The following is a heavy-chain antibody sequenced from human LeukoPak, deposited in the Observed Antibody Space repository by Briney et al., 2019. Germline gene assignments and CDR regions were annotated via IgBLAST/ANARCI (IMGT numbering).Heavy chain of an antibody. CDR2: IYYSGST. V-gene: IGHV4-59*01. D-gene: IGHD3-10*01. J-gene: IGHJ4*02. CDR1: GGSISSYY. Sequence: SETLSLTCTVSGGSISSYYWSWIRQPPGKGLEWIGYIYYSGSTNYNPSLKSRVTISVDTSKNQFSLKLSSVTAADTAVYYCARYEDYYGSGSYYRGGYFDYWGQGTLVTVSS. CDR3: ARYEDYYGSGSYYRGGYFDY.